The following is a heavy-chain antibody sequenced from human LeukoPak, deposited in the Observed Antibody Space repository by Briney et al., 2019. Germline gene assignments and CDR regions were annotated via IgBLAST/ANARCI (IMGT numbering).Heavy chain of an antibody. Sequence: GGSLRLSCAASGFAFSVYAMSWLRQPPGKGRECVSTINANSGTTSYAASVRGRFTISRDNSKNTLYLQLNTLRDEDTATYYCAKPISGGLAVTADWFHPWGQGTLVVVSS. D-gene: IGHD6-19*01. V-gene: IGHV3-23*01. CDR3: AKPISGGLAVTADWFHP. CDR2: INANSGTT. CDR1: GFAFSVYA. J-gene: IGHJ5*01.